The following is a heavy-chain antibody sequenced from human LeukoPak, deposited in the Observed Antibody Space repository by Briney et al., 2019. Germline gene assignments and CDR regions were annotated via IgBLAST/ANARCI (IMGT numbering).Heavy chain of an antibody. D-gene: IGHD3-16*01. V-gene: IGHV3-7*05. CDR3: ARATYKGGMFDP. CDR2: INLDGSEK. Sequence: PGGSLRLSCAASGFTFSSYWMSWVRQTPGKGLGWVANINLDGSEKYYVDSVKGRFTISRDNAKNSLYLQMNSLTAEDTAVYYCARATYKGGMFDPWGQGTLVAVSS. CDR1: GFTFSSYW. J-gene: IGHJ5*02.